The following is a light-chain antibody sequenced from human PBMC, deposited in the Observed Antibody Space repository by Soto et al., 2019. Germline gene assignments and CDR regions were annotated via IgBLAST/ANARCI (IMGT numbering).Light chain of an antibody. CDR3: AVWDDSLNGYV. CDR1: SSNIGSNT. CDR2: SNN. J-gene: IGLJ1*01. Sequence: QSVRTQPPSASGTPGQRVTISCSGSSSNIGSNTVNWYQHLPRAAPKLLIQSNNQRPSGVPDRFSGSQSGTSASLAISGLQSEDEADYYCAVWDDSLNGYVFGTGTKLTVL. V-gene: IGLV1-44*01.